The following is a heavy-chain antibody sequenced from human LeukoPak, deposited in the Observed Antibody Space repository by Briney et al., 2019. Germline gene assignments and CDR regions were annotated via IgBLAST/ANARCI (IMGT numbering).Heavy chain of an antibody. CDR2: INPNSGGT. D-gene: IGHD6-19*01. Sequence: ASVKVSCKASGYTFTGYYMHWVRQAPGQGLEWMGWINPNSGGTNYAQKFQGRVAMTRDTSISTAYMELSSLRSDDTAVYYCTSPPSSGLYYFDYWGQGTLVTVSS. V-gene: IGHV1-2*02. CDR3: TSPPSSGLYYFDY. CDR1: GYTFTGYY. J-gene: IGHJ4*02.